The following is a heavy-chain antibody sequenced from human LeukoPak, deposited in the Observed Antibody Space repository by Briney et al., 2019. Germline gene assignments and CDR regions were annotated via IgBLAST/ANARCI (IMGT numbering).Heavy chain of an antibody. D-gene: IGHD3-3*01. V-gene: IGHV3-48*04. CDR2: ISSSSSTI. J-gene: IGHJ6*03. CDR1: GFTFSSYG. CDR3: ARVGSTIFGVVMEFYYYYMDV. Sequence: GGSLRLSCAASGFTFSSYGMTWVRQAPGKGLEWVSYISSSSSTIYYADSVKGRFTISRDNAKNSLYLQMNSLRAEDTAVYYCARVGSTIFGVVMEFYYYYMDVWGKGTTVTVSS.